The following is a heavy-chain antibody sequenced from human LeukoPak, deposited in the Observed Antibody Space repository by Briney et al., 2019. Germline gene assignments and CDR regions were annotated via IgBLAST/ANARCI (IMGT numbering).Heavy chain of an antibody. V-gene: IGHV3-33*01. D-gene: IGHD4-17*01. CDR3: ASLGTTVTTNDY. CDR1: GFTFSSYG. CDR2: IWYDGSDK. J-gene: IGHJ4*02. Sequence: GGSLRLSCAVSGFTFSSYGMHWVRQAPGKGLEWVAIIWYDGSDKYYAQSVKGRFTISRDNSKNTLYLQMNSLRAEDTAVYYCASLGTTVTTNDYWGQGTLVTVSS.